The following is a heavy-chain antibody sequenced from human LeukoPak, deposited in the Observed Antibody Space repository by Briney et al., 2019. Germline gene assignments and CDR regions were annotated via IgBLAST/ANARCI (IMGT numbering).Heavy chain of an antibody. D-gene: IGHD1-26*01. CDR3: ARGEPKAQYLGD. CDR1: GGSISSYY. Sequence: SETLSLTCTVSGGSISSYYWSWIRQPPGKGLEWIGYIYYSGSTNYNPSLKSRVTISVDTSKNQFSLKLSSVTAADTAVYYCARGEPKAQYLGDWGQGTLVTVSS. V-gene: IGHV4-59*12. J-gene: IGHJ4*02. CDR2: IYYSGST.